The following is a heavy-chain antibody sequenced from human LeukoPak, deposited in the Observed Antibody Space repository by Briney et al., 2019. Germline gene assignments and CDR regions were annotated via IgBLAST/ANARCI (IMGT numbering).Heavy chain of an antibody. CDR2: ISSSSSYT. CDR1: GFTSSDYY. D-gene: IGHD3-10*01. J-gene: IGHJ4*02. CDR3: ARAPLLSDVDY. V-gene: IGHV3-11*06. Sequence: PGGSLRLSCAASGFTSSDYYMSWIREAPGKGVEWVSYISSSSSYTNYTDSVKGRFTISRDNAKNSLYLQMNSLRAEDTAVYYCARAPLLSDVDYWGQGTLVTVSS.